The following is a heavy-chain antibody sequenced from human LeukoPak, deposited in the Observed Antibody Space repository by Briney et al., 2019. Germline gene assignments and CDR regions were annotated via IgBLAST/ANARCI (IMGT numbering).Heavy chain of an antibody. D-gene: IGHD3-10*01. CDR2: INHSGST. V-gene: IGHV4-34*01. J-gene: IGHJ4*02. Sequence: SETLSLTCVVYGGSFSGYHWSWIRQPPGEGLEWIGEINHSGSTNYNPSLKSRVSISVDTSKNQFSLKLPSVTAADTAVYYCARRDGRIIMVRGVITAAQPFDYWGQGTLATVSS. CDR1: GGSFSGYH. CDR3: ARRDGRIIMVRGVITAAQPFDY.